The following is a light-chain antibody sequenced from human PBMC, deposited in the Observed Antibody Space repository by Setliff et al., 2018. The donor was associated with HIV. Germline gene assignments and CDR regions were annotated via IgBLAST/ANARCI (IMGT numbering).Light chain of an antibody. V-gene: IGLV2-14*01. J-gene: IGLJ1*01. Sequence: QSALTQPASVSGSPGQSITISCTGTSSDVGGYNYVSRYQQHPGKAPKLMIYDVSKRPSGVSNRFSGSKSGNTASLTISGLQAEDEADYYCSSYTSSSTFGVFGTGTKVTVL. CDR3: SSYTSSSTFGV. CDR2: DVS. CDR1: SSDVGGYNY.